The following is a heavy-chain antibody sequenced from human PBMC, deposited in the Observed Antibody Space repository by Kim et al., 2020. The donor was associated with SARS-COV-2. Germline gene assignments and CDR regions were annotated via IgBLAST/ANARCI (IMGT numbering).Heavy chain of an antibody. D-gene: IGHD3-16*01. J-gene: IGHJ3*02. V-gene: IGHV1-69*02. Sequence: FQGRVTITADKSTSTAYMELSSLRSEDTAVYYCAVNVILSYKLGADAFDIWGQGTMVTVSS. CDR3: AVNVILSYKLGADAFDI.